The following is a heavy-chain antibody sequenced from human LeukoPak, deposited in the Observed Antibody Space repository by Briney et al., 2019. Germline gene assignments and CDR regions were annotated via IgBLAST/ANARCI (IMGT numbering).Heavy chain of an antibody. J-gene: IGHJ4*02. CDR2: INWNSVHI. V-gene: IGHV3-9*01. CDR3: STSRPDRFIDS. Sequence: GGSLRLSCAAYGFTFNDYDINWVRQVPGKGLEWLSGINWNSVHIVYADSVKGRFTIFRDNAQRSVHLQMFSLRPEDTGLYYCSTSRPDRFIDSWGQGTMVTVST. D-gene: IGHD3-22*01. CDR1: GFTFNDYD.